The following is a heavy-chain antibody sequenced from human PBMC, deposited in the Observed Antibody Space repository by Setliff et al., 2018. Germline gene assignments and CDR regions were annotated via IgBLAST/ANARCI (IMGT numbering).Heavy chain of an antibody. CDR2: IYYSGST. J-gene: IGHJ4*02. CDR3: AGEDFDY. Sequence: SETLSLTCTVSGGSISSSSYYWGWIRQPPGKGLEWIGSIYYSGSTYYTPSLKSRVTISVDKSKNQFSLKLSSVTAADTAGYYCAGEDFDYWGQGTLVTVSS. V-gene: IGHV4-39*07. CDR1: GGSISSSSYY.